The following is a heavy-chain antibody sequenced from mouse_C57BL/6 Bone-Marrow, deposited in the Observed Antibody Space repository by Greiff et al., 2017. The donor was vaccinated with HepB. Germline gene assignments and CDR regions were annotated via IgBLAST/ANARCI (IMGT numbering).Heavy chain of an antibody. CDR1: GYTFTSYW. V-gene: IGHV1-55*01. CDR2: IYPGSGST. Sequence: QVQLKESGAELVKPGASVKMSCKASGYTFTSYWITWVKQRPGQGLEWIGDIYPGSGSTNYNEKFKSKATLTVDTSSSTAYMQLSSLTSEDSAVYYCARVRRGYWGQGTTLTVSS. CDR3: ARVRRGY. J-gene: IGHJ2*01.